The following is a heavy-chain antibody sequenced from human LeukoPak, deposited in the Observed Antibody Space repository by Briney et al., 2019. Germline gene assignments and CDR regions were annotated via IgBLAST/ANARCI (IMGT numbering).Heavy chain of an antibody. D-gene: IGHD3-3*01. V-gene: IGHV4-38-2*01. J-gene: IGHJ4*02. CDR1: GYSISSGYY. CDR2: IYHSGST. Sequence: PSETLSLTCAVSGYSISSGYYWGWIRQPPGKGLEWIGSIYHSGSTYYNPSLKSRVTISVGTSKNQFSLKLSSVTAADTAVYYCARSYYDFWSGYFNYFDYWGQGTLVTVSS. CDR3: ARSYYDFWSGYFNYFDY.